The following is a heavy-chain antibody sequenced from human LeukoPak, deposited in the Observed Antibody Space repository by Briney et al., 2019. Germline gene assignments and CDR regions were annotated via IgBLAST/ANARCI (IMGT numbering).Heavy chain of an antibody. CDR2: IYYSGST. Sequence: SETLSLTCTVSGGSISSSSYYWGWIRQPPGKGLEWIGSIYYSGSTYYNPSLKSRVTISVDTSKNQFSLKLSSVTAADTAVYYCARVSAYDSSGSDYWGQGTLVTVSS. V-gene: IGHV4-39*07. CDR1: GGSISSSSYY. J-gene: IGHJ4*02. D-gene: IGHD3-22*01. CDR3: ARVSAYDSSGSDY.